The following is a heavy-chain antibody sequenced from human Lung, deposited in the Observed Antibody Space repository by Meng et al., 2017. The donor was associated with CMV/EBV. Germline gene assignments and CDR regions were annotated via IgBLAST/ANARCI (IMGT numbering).Heavy chain of an antibody. J-gene: IGHJ4*02. CDR1: GFTFDDYA. D-gene: IGHD4-23*01. V-gene: IGHV3-9*03. Sequence: SXAASGFTFDDYAMHWVRQAPGKGLEWVSGISWNSGSIGYADSVKGRFTISRDNAKNSLYLQMNSLRAEDMALYYCAKGLYGGNSGGFDYWGQGTXVTVSS. CDR2: ISWNSGSI. CDR3: AKGLYGGNSGGFDY.